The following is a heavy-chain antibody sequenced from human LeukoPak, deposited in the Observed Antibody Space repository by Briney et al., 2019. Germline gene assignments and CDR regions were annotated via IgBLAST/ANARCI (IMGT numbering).Heavy chain of an antibody. CDR3: AKDAQKRITIFGVVIIPPRSGMDV. V-gene: IGHV3-23*01. J-gene: IGHJ6*04. D-gene: IGHD3-3*01. Sequence: GGSLRLSCAASGFTFSSYAMSWVRQAPGKGLEWVSAISGSGGSTYYADSVKGRFTISRDNSKNTLYLQMNSLRAEDTAVYYCAKDAQKRITIFGVVIIPPRSGMDVWGKGTTVTVSS. CDR2: ISGSGGST. CDR1: GFTFSSYA.